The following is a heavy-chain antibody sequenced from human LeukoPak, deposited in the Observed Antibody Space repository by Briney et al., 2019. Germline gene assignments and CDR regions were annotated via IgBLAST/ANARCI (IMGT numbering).Heavy chain of an antibody. J-gene: IGHJ6*03. V-gene: IGHV1-18*01. Sequence: ASVKVSCKASGYRFSSYGISWVRQAPGQGLEWMGWISTYNHNTNYARKFQGRVTMTTDTSTSTAYMELRSLRSDDTAVYYCARLRGNYDFWSGYLYYYYMDVWGKGTTVTVSS. D-gene: IGHD3-3*01. CDR1: GYRFSSYG. CDR2: ISTYNHNT. CDR3: ARLRGNYDFWSGYLYYYYMDV.